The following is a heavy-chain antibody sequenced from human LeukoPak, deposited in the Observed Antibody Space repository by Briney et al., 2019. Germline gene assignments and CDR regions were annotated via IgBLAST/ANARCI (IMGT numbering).Heavy chain of an antibody. CDR3: ASLCGYSYPCDAFDI. V-gene: IGHV4-59*12. CDR2: IYYSGST. D-gene: IGHD5-18*01. CDR1: GGSISSYY. J-gene: IGHJ3*02. Sequence: PSETLSLTCTVSGGSISSYYWSWIRQPPGKGLEWIGYIYYSGSTNYNPSLKSRVTISVDRSKNQFSLKLSSVTAADTAVYYCASLCGYSYPCDAFDIWGQGTMVTVSS.